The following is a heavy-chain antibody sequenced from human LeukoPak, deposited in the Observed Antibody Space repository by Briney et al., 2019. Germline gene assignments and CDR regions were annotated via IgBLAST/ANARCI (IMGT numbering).Heavy chain of an antibody. CDR3: ARVVTGYSSGWVDY. D-gene: IGHD6-19*01. CDR1: GFTFSSYW. J-gene: IGHJ4*02. Sequence: QPGGSLRLSCAASGFTFSSYWMHWVRRAPGKGLVWVSRINSDGSSTSYADSVKGRFTISRDNAKNTLYLQMNSLRAEDTAVYYCARVVTGYSSGWVDYWGQGTLVTVSS. CDR2: INSDGSST. V-gene: IGHV3-74*01.